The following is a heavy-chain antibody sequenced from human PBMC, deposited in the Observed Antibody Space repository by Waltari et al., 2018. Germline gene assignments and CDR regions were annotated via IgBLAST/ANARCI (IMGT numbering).Heavy chain of an antibody. V-gene: IGHV4-39*07. Sequence: QLQLQESGPGLVKPSETLSLTCTVSGGSISSSSYYWGWIRQPPGKGLEWIGSIYYSGSTDYNPSLKSRVTISVDTSKNQFSLKLSSVTAADTAVYYCARIQGYDSSGPTHYWGQGTLVTVSS. J-gene: IGHJ4*02. CDR1: GGSISSSSYY. CDR3: ARIQGYDSSGPTHY. CDR2: IYYSGST. D-gene: IGHD3-22*01.